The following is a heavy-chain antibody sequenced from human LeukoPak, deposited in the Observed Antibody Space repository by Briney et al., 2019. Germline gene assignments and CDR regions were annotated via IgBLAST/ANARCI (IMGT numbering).Heavy chain of an antibody. Sequence: GGSLRLSCAASGFTFSSYAMSWVRQAPGKGLEWVSAISTSGGITYYADSVKGRFTISRDNFKNTLYVQMNSLRAEDTAVYYCTKGSYYDSSGSFYFDYWGQGTLVTVSS. J-gene: IGHJ4*02. D-gene: IGHD3-22*01. CDR1: GFTFSSYA. V-gene: IGHV3-23*01. CDR2: ISTSGGIT. CDR3: TKGSYYDSSGSFYFDY.